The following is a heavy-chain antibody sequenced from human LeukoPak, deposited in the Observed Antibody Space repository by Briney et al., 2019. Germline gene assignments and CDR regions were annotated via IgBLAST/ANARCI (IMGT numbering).Heavy chain of an antibody. CDR1: GDSVSSNTPA. CDR2: TYYRSKWYN. V-gene: IGHV6-1*01. Sequence: SQTLTVTCAISGDSVSSNTPAWNWIRQSPSRGLEWLGRTYYRSKWYNDYAVSVRSRITINPDTAKNQFSLQLNSVTPEDTAVYYCARQQRGAFDYWGQGTLVTVSS. CDR3: ARQQRGAFDY. J-gene: IGHJ4*02. D-gene: IGHD6-13*01.